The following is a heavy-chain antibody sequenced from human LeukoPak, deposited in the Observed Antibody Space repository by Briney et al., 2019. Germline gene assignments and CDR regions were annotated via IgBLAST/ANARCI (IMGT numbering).Heavy chain of an antibody. V-gene: IGHV4-4*02. CDR2: IYHSGST. CDR3: ARVTGYMIEDYFDY. D-gene: IGHD3-22*01. J-gene: IGHJ4*02. Sequence: SETLSLTCAVSGGSISSGNWWSWVRQPPGKGLEWIGEIYHSGSTNYNPSLESRVTISVDTSKNQFSLKLSSVTAADTAVYYCARVTGYMIEDYFDYWGQGTLVTVSS. CDR1: GGSISSGNW.